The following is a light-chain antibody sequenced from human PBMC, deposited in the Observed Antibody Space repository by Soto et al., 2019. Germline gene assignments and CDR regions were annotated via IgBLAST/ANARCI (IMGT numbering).Light chain of an antibody. J-gene: IGKJ1*01. Sequence: DIQMTQFPSTLSASVGDRVTITCRASQSISRWLAWYQQKPGQPPKVLIYWASTRESGVPDRFSGGGSGTDFTLTISSLQAEDVALYYCQQYYDTPRTFGQGTKVEIK. V-gene: IGKV1-5*03. CDR2: WAS. CDR3: QQYYDTPRT. CDR1: QSISRW.